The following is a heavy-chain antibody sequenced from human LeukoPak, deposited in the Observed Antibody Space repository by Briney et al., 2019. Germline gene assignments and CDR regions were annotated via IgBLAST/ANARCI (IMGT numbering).Heavy chain of an antibody. CDR1: GGSISSYY. CDR2: IYYSGST. J-gene: IGHJ4*02. V-gene: IGHV4-59*01. CDR3: ASVVGGIAAAKYYFDY. Sequence: PSETLSLTCTVSGGSISSYYWSWIRQPPGKGLEWIGYIYYSGSTNYNPSLKSRVTISVDTSKNQFSLKLSSVTAADTAVYYCASVVGGIAAAKYYFDYWGQGTLVTVSS. D-gene: IGHD6-13*01.